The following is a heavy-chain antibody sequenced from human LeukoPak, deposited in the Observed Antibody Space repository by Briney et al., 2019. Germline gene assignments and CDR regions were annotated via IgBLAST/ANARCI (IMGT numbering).Heavy chain of an antibody. Sequence: RPGGSLRLSCAASGFTFNSYWMHWVRQAPGMGLVWVSRINTDGSSTSYADSVKGRFTISRDSAKNTLYLQMNSLRAEDTAVYYCARTVPGYFFDSWGQGTLVTVSS. D-gene: IGHD3-10*01. CDR1: GFTFNSYW. CDR2: INTDGSST. V-gene: IGHV3-74*01. J-gene: IGHJ4*02. CDR3: ARTVPGYFFDS.